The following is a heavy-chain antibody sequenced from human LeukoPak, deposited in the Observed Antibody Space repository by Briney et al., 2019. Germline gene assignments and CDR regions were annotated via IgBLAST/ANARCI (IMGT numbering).Heavy chain of an antibody. CDR1: GGTFSSYA. J-gene: IGHJ3*02. CDR2: IIPIFGTA. V-gene: IGHV1-69*05. Sequence: SVRVSCKASGGTFSSYAISWVRQAPGQGLEWMGRIIPIFGTANYAQKFQGRVTITTDESTSTAYMELSSLRSENTAVYYCAREPPGNDYGDYGGTGAFDIWGQGTMVTVSS. D-gene: IGHD4-17*01. CDR3: AREPPGNDYGDYGGTGAFDI.